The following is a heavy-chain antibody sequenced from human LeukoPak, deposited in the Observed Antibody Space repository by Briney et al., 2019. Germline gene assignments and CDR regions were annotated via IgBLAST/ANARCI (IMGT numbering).Heavy chain of an antibody. Sequence: SETLSLTCTVSGGSISSYYWSWIRQPPGKGLEWIGEINHSGSTNYNPSLKSRVTISVDTSKNQFSLKLSSVTAADTAVYYCAGRARNTMVRGVLGYWGQGTLVTVSS. CDR1: GGSISSYY. D-gene: IGHD3-10*01. J-gene: IGHJ4*02. CDR2: INHSGST. CDR3: AGRARNTMVRGVLGY. V-gene: IGHV4-34*01.